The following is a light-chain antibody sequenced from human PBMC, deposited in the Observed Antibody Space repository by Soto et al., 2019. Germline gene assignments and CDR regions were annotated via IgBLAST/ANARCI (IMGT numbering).Light chain of an antibody. CDR3: QQYNYWPWT. J-gene: IGKJ1*01. CDR1: HSVNSH. CDR2: GAS. Sequence: MVMTQSPATLSLSPGERVTLSCRPSHSVNSHVAWYQQTPVQAPRLLIYGASTRATGIPARFSGSGSGTEFTLTISSLQSEDFAVYYCQQYNYWPWTFGQGTKVDIK. V-gene: IGKV3-15*01.